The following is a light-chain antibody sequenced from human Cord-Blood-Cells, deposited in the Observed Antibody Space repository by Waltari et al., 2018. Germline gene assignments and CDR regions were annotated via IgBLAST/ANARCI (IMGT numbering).Light chain of an antibody. CDR2: EVS. CDR3: SSYAGSNSYV. Sequence: QSALTQPPSASGSPGQSVTISCPGTSSDVGGYNSVSWYQQHPGKAPKLMIYEVSKRPSGVPDRFSGSKSGNTASLTVSGLQAEDEADYYCSSYAGSNSYVFGTGTKVTVL. CDR1: SSDVGGYNS. V-gene: IGLV2-8*01. J-gene: IGLJ1*01.